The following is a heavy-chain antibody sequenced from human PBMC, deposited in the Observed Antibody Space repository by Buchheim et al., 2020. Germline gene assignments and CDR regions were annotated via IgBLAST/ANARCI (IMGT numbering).Heavy chain of an antibody. CDR2: ISYDGSNK. CDR3: ARDKAYDFWSGYQTYGMDV. CDR1: GFTFSSYA. J-gene: IGHJ6*02. V-gene: IGHV3-30*04. Sequence: QVQLVESGGGVVQPGRSLRLSCAASGFTFSSYAMHWVRQAPGKGLEWVVVISYDGSNKYYADSVKGRFTISRDNSKNTLSLQMNSLRAEDTAVYYCARDKAYDFWSGYQTYGMDVWGQGTT. D-gene: IGHD3-3*01.